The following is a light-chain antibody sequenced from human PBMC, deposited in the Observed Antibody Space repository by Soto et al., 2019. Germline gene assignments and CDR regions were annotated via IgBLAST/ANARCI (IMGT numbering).Light chain of an antibody. CDR2: KAA. CDR3: QQYSTYSWT. V-gene: IGKV1-5*03. Sequence: DIQMTQSPSTLSASVGDRVTMTCRASQSITTWLAWYQQKPGEAPKLLIYKAASLESGVSSRFSGSGSGTEFSLTISSLQPDDSAISYCQQYSTYSWTFGQGTKVEI. J-gene: IGKJ1*01. CDR1: QSITTW.